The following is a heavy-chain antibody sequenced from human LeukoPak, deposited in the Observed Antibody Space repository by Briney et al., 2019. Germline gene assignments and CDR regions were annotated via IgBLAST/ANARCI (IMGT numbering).Heavy chain of an antibody. J-gene: IGHJ4*02. V-gene: IGHV4-38-2*02. Sequence: SETLSLTCTVSGYSISSGYYWGWIRQPPGKGLEWIGRIYHSGSTYYNPSLRSRVTISVDTSKNQLSLKLSSVTAADTAVYYCARHPWEWEEYYFDYWGQGTLVTVSS. D-gene: IGHD1-26*01. CDR1: GYSISSGYY. CDR2: IYHSGST. CDR3: ARHPWEWEEYYFDY.